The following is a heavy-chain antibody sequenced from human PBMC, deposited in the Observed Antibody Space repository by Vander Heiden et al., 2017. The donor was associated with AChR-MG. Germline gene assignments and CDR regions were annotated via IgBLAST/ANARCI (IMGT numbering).Heavy chain of an antibody. D-gene: IGHD2-15*01. V-gene: IGHV1-2*02. CDR1: GYTFTGYY. CDR3: ARGRRDGYSYYFDY. J-gene: IGHJ4*02. Sequence: QVQLVQSGAEVKKPGASVKVPCKASGYTFTGYYMHWVRQAPGQGLEWMGWINPNSGGTNSAQKFQGRVTMTRDTSISTAYMELSRLRSDDTAVYYCARGRRDGYSYYFDYWGQGTLVTVSS. CDR2: INPNSGGT.